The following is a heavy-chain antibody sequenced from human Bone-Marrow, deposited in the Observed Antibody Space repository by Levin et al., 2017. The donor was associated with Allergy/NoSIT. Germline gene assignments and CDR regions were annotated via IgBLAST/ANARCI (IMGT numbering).Heavy chain of an antibody. CDR1: GYTFTSYG. CDR3: ARDRLTIFGLYYYYGMDV. V-gene: IGHV1-18*01. J-gene: IGHJ6*02. Sequence: ASVKVSCKASGYTFTSYGISWVRQAPGQGLEWMGWISAYNGNTNYAQKLQGRVTMTTDTSTSTAYMELRSLRSDDTAVYYCARDRLTIFGLYYYYGMDVWGQGTTVTVSS. D-gene: IGHD3-3*01. CDR2: ISAYNGNT.